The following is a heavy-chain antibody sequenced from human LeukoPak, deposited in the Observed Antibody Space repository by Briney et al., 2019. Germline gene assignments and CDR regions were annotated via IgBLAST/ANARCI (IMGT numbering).Heavy chain of an antibody. V-gene: IGHV3-11*06. CDR2: ISSSSSYI. CDR1: GFTFSDYY. Sequence: GGSLRLSCAASGFTFSDYYMSWIRQAPGKGLEWVSSISSSSSYIYYADSVKGRFTISRDNAKNSLYLQMNSLRAEDTAVYYCARTGGVYAFDIWGQGTMVTVSS. J-gene: IGHJ3*02. CDR3: ARTGGVYAFDI. D-gene: IGHD3-16*01.